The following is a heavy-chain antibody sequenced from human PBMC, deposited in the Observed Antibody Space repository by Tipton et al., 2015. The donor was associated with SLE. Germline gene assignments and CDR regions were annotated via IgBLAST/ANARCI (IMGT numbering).Heavy chain of an antibody. Sequence: SLRLSCAASGFTFSSYSMNWVRQAPGKGLEWVSSISSSSSYIYYADSVKGRFTISRDNAKNSLYLQMNSLRAEDTAVYYCARTLAAAGTDYYYYMDVWGKGTTVTVSS. CDR3: ARTLAAAGTDYYYYMDV. CDR2: ISSSSSYI. D-gene: IGHD6-13*01. V-gene: IGHV3-21*01. J-gene: IGHJ6*03. CDR1: GFTFSSYS.